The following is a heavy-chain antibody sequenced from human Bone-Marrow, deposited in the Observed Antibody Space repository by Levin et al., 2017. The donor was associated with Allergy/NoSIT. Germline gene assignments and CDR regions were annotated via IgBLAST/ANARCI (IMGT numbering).Heavy chain of an antibody. Sequence: GGSLRLSCAASGFYFSSYEMNWVRQAPGKGLEWVSTISSSGGSTWYADSVKGRFTISRDNSKNTLHLQMNSLRAEDTALYYCVKRMVREFDYWGQGTLVTVPS. CDR3: VKRMVREFDY. V-gene: IGHV3-23*01. J-gene: IGHJ4*02. CDR2: ISSSGGST. CDR1: GFYFSSYE. D-gene: IGHD3-10*01.